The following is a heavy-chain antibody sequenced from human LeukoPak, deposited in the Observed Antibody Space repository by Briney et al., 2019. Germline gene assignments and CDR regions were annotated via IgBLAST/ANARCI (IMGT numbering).Heavy chain of an antibody. J-gene: IGHJ4*02. D-gene: IGHD6-13*01. CDR3: TTDPDPRAAAVLYDY. CDR1: GFTFSNAW. CDR2: IKSKTDGGTT. Sequence: GGSLRLSCAASGFTFSNAWMSWVRQAPGKGLEWVGRIKSKTDGGTTDYAAPVKGRFTISRDDSKNTLYLQMNSLKTEDTAVYYCTTDPDPRAAAVLYDYWGQGTLVTVSS. V-gene: IGHV3-15*01.